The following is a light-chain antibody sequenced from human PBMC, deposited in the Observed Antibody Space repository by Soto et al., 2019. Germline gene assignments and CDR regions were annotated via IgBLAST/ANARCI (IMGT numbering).Light chain of an antibody. CDR1: QSISFY. V-gene: IGKV1-39*01. Sequence: GDRVTITFRSSQSISFYLNWYQQKPGKAPRLLIYAATNLQSGVPSRFSGGGSGADFTLTVSSLQPEDFATYYCQQSYSIPHTFGQGTKVDIK. J-gene: IGKJ1*01. CDR2: AAT. CDR3: QQSYSIPHT.